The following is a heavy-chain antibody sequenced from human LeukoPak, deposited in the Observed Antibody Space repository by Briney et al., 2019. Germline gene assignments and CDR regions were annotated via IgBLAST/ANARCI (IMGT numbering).Heavy chain of an antibody. CDR2: INWNGGST. Sequence: GGSLRLSCAASGFTFDDYGMSWVRQAPGKGLEWVSGINWNGGSTGYADSVKGRFTISRDNAKNSLYLQMNSLRAEDTALYYCARDGGDCSGDSCYVDNWGQGTLVTVSS. V-gene: IGHV3-20*04. CDR1: GFTFDDYG. D-gene: IGHD2-15*01. CDR3: ARDGGDCSGDSCYVDN. J-gene: IGHJ4*02.